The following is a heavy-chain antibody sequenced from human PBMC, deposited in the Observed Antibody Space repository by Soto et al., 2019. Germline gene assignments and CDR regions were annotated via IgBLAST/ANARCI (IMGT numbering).Heavy chain of an antibody. Sequence: ASVKVSCKASGYTFTDYYMHWVRQAPGQGLEWMGWINPNSGGTNYAQKFQGRVTMTTDTSTSTAYMELRSLRSDDTAVYYCARDIGPGYCGGDCYYYFDYWGQGTLVTVSS. J-gene: IGHJ4*02. CDR2: INPNSGGT. CDR3: ARDIGPGYCGGDCYYYFDY. V-gene: IGHV1-2*02. CDR1: GYTFTDYY. D-gene: IGHD2-21*02.